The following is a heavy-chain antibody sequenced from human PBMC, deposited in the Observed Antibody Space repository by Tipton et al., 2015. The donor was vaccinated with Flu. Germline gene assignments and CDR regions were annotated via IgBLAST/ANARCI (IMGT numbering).Heavy chain of an antibody. CDR2: IYYSGNA. Sequence: TLSLTCTVSGDSIRSVTYYWGWIRQPPGKGLEWIGNIYYSGNAYYNPSLKSRVTILVDTSKNQMSLNLNSVTAADTAVYYCARGSGSGTFMIFDLWGQGTLVTVSS. V-gene: IGHV4-39*07. J-gene: IGHJ4*02. CDR1: GDSIRSVTYY. D-gene: IGHD3-10*01. CDR3: ARGSGSGTFMIFDL.